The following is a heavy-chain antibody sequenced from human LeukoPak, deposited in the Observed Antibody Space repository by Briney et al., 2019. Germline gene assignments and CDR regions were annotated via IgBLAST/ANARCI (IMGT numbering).Heavy chain of an antibody. D-gene: IGHD2-21*01. CDR1: GFTFSDHY. Sequence: GGSLRLSCAASGFTFSDHYIDWVRQAPGKGLEWVARTRNKVNSYTTAYAASVTGRFTVSRDDSSNSVYLQMNSLKIEDTAVYYCAKPPRCGGDCYSGWFDPWGQGTLVTVSS. CDR3: AKPPRCGGDCYSGWFDP. CDR2: TRNKVNSYTT. J-gene: IGHJ5*02. V-gene: IGHV3-72*01.